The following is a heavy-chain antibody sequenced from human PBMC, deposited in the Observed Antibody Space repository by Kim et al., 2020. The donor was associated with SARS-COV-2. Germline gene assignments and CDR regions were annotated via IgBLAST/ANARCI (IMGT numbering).Heavy chain of an antibody. CDR3: AKDQGVWFGEHGGAWFDP. CDR1: GFTFSSYA. CDR2: ISGSGGST. V-gene: IGHV3-23*01. Sequence: GGSLRLSCAASGFTFSSYAMSWVRQAPGKGLEWVSAISGSGGSTYYADSVKGRFTISRDNSKNTLYLQMNSLRAEDTAVYYCAKDQGVWFGEHGGAWFDPWGQGTLVTVSS. D-gene: IGHD3-10*01. J-gene: IGHJ5*02.